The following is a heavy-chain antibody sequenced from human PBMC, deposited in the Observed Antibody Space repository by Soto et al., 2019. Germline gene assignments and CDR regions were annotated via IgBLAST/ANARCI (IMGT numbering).Heavy chain of an antibody. CDR1: GYSFTSYW. J-gene: IGHJ6*02. Sequence: GESLKISCKGSGYSFTSYWISWVRQMPGKGLEWMGRIDPSDSYTNYSPSFQGHVTISADKSISTAYLQWSSLKASDTAMYYCASQGSRTVTTYVDYYYYGMDVWGQGTTVTVSS. CDR3: ASQGSRTVTTYVDYYYYGMDV. CDR2: IDPSDSYT. V-gene: IGHV5-10-1*01. D-gene: IGHD4-17*01.